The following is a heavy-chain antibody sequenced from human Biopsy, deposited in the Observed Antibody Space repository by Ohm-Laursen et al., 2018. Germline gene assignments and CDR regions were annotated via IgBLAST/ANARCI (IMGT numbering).Heavy chain of an antibody. V-gene: IGHV4-59*01. Sequence: TLSLTCTVSGVSITAYYWSWIRQPPGKGLEWIGDVYYSGTTNYNPSLKSRLTISVDTSKNQFSLNLNSVTAADTAVYFCARDVKRYCSGTSCYSGYFGMDVWGQGTTVTVS. CDR3: ARDVKRYCSGTSCYSGYFGMDV. CDR2: VYYSGTT. D-gene: IGHD2-2*01. CDR1: GVSITAYY. J-gene: IGHJ6*02.